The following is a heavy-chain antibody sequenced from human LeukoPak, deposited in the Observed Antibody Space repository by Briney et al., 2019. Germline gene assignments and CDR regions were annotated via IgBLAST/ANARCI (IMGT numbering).Heavy chain of an antibody. V-gene: IGHV3-48*01. J-gene: IGHJ4*02. Sequence: PGGSLRLSCAASGFTFSSYSMHWVRQAAGKGLEWVSYSSSSSSTIYYADSVKGRFNISRDNAKNSLYLQMNSLRAEDTAVYYCATSTSGYYYAPFDYWGQGTLVTVSS. D-gene: IGHD3-22*01. CDR1: GFTFSSYS. CDR3: ATSTSGYYYAPFDY. CDR2: SSSSSSTI.